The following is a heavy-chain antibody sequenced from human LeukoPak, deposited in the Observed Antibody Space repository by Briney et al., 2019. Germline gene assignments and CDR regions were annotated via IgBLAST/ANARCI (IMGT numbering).Heavy chain of an antibody. D-gene: IGHD2-2*02. V-gene: IGHV3-23*01. J-gene: IGHJ4*02. CDR1: GFTFSSYA. CDR2: ISGSGGST. CDR3: AKEAIVVVPAAIPSDYFDY. Sequence: GGSLRLSCAASGFTFSSYAMSWVRQAPGKGLEWVSAISGSGGSTYYADSVKGRFTISRDNSKNTLCLQMNSLRAEDTAVYYCAKEAIVVVPAAIPSDYFDYWGQGTLVTVSS.